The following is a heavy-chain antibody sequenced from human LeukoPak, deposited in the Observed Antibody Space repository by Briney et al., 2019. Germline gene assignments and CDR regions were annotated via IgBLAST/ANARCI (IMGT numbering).Heavy chain of an antibody. CDR3: ARAPGYFYMDV. Sequence: PSETLSLTCTVSGGSISGYYWSWIRQPPGKGLEWIGYIYYSGYSGSTFYNPSLKSRLTISVDTSKNLFSLKLSSMTAADTAVYYCARAPGYFYMDVWGKGTTVTVSS. D-gene: IGHD3-10*01. CDR1: GGSISGYY. CDR2: IYYSGYSGST. J-gene: IGHJ6*03. V-gene: IGHV4-59*01.